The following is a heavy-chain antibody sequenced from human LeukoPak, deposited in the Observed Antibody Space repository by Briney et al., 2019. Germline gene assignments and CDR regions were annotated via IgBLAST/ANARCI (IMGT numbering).Heavy chain of an antibody. CDR3: ASWNGDYYYYYGMDV. V-gene: IGHV4-4*02. J-gene: IGHJ6*02. CDR1: GGSISSSNW. CDR2: IYHSGST. Sequence: SETLSLTCAVSGGSISSSNWWSWVRQPPGKGLEWIGEIYHSGSTNYNPPLKSRVTISVDKSKNQFSLKLSSVTAADTAVYYCASWNGDYYYYYGMDVWGQGTTVTVSS. D-gene: IGHD4-17*01.